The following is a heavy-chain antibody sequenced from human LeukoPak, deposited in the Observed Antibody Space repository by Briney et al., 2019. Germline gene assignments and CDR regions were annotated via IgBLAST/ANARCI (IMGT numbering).Heavy chain of an antibody. CDR1: GFTFSSYE. CDR2: ISCDGSNK. Sequence: PGGSLRLSCAASGFTFSSYEMNWVRQAPGKGLEWVAVISCDGSNKDYADSVKGRFTISRDNSKNIVYLQMNSLRAEDTAVYYCAKDRSGHYTFDYWGQGTLVTVSS. D-gene: IGHD3-3*01. V-gene: IGHV3-30*04. CDR3: AKDRSGHYTFDY. J-gene: IGHJ4*02.